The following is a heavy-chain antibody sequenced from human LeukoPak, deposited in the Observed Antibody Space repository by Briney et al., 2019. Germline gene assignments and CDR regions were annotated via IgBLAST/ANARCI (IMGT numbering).Heavy chain of an antibody. V-gene: IGHV3-7*01. D-gene: IGHD3-10*01. J-gene: IGHJ4*02. Sequence: GGSLRLSCAASGFTFTTYWMTWVRQAPGKGLEWVANIKPDGSEKYYVDSVKGRFTISRDNSKNTLYLQMNSLRVEDTAVYYCAKGGRITMLRGVQRDHYFDYWGQGTLVTVSS. CDR3: AKGGRITMLRGVQRDHYFDY. CDR2: IKPDGSEK. CDR1: GFTFTTYW.